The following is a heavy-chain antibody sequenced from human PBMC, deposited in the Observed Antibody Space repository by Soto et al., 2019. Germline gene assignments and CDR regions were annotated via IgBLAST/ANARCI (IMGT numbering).Heavy chain of an antibody. CDR2: IIPIFGTA. D-gene: IGHD3-22*01. J-gene: IGHJ3*02. CDR1: GGTFSSYA. V-gene: IGHV1-69*01. CDR3: ARDRGGRYYYDSSGHQKAFDI. Sequence: VQLVQSGAEVKKPGSSVKVSCKASGGTFSSYAISWVRQAPGQGLEWMGGIIPIFGTANYAQKLQGRVTITADESTSTSYMEMSSRRSEDTAVYYCARDRGGRYYYDSSGHQKAFDIWGQGTMVTVSS.